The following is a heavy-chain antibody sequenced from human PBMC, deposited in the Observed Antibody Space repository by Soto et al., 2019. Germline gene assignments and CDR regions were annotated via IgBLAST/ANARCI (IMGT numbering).Heavy chain of an antibody. Sequence: GGSLRLSCAASGFTFSSYWMSWVRQAPGKGLEWVANIKQDVSEKYYVDSVKGRFTISRDNAKNSLYLQMNSLRAEDTAVYYCARAGSSTSSIDAFDIWGQGTMVTVS. D-gene: IGHD2-2*01. CDR2: IKQDVSEK. CDR3: ARAGSSTSSIDAFDI. CDR1: GFTFSSYW. V-gene: IGHV3-7*03. J-gene: IGHJ3*02.